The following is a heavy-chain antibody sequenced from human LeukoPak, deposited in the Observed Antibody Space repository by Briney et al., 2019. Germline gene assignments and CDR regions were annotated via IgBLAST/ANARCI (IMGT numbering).Heavy chain of an antibody. V-gene: IGHV3-33*06. J-gene: IGHJ3*02. CDR3: GKGNSGSYYDAFDI. D-gene: IGHD1-26*01. Sequence: GRSLRLSCAASGFTFSSYVMHWARQAPGKGLEWVALIWFDGTYTYYAYSVKGRFTISRHNSENTLYLQMHTLRAEDTAVYYCGKGNSGSYYDAFDIWGQGTMVTVSS. CDR1: GFTFSSYV. CDR2: IWFDGTYT.